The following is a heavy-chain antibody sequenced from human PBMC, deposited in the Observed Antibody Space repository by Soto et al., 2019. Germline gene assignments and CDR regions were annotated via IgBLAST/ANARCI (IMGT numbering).Heavy chain of an antibody. CDR1: GYTFTSYD. J-gene: IGHJ6*03. Sequence: GXSVKVSFNASGYTFTSYDINWVRHATGQGLEWMGWMNPNSGNTGYAQKFQGRVTMTRNTSISTAYMELSSLRSEDTAVYYCARGPTAHYYYYMDVWGKGTTVTVSS. CDR2: MNPNSGNT. CDR3: ARGPTAHYYYYMDV. D-gene: IGHD5-18*01. V-gene: IGHV1-8*01.